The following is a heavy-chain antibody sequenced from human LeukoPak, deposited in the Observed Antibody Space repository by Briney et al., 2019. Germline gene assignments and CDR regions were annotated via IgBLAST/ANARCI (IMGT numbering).Heavy chain of an antibody. CDR2: IYYSGST. Sequence: SETLSLTCTVSGGSISSYYWSWIRQPPGKGLEWIGYIYYSGSTNYNPSLKSRVTISVDTSKNRFSLKLSSVTAADTAVYYCASTYVSGSYSTPVFDYWGQGTLVTVSS. CDR1: GGSISSYY. CDR3: ASTYVSGSYSTPVFDY. D-gene: IGHD3-10*01. J-gene: IGHJ4*02. V-gene: IGHV4-59*08.